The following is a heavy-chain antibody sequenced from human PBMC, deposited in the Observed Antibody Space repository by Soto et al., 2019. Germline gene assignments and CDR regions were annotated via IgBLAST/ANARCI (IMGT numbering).Heavy chain of an antibody. J-gene: IGHJ5*01. V-gene: IGHV4-39*01. CDR3: ARLLGWSNYNYFDS. CDR2: ISYRGST. Sequence: SETLSLTCSVSGGSISSTTFYWGWIRQPPRQGLELIGSISYRGSTSYNPSLKSRVTISVDTSKNQFSLRLTSVTAADTAVYYCARLLGWSNYNYFDSWGQRTVATFSS. CDR1: GGSISSTTFY. D-gene: IGHD6-19*01.